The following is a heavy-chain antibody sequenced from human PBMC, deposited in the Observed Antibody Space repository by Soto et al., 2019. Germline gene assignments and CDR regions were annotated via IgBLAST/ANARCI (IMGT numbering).Heavy chain of an antibody. CDR1: GYTFTSSG. D-gene: IGHD6-6*01. J-gene: IGHJ6*02. Sequence: GASVKVSCKASGYTFTSSGISWLRQAPGQGLEWMGWISTYNGDTNDAPKFQDRVTMTIDRSTSTAYMELRSLRSDDAAVYYCASSSSSVYHYGMDVWGQGTTVTVSS. CDR3: ASSSSSVYHYGMDV. CDR2: ISTYNGDT. V-gene: IGHV1-18*01.